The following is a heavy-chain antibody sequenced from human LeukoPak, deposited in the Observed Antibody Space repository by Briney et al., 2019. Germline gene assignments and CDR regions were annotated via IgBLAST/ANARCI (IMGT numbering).Heavy chain of an antibody. J-gene: IGHJ4*02. D-gene: IGHD6-6*01. CDR2: TYDRSKWYN. V-gene: IGHV6-1*01. CDR1: GDSVSSNSAA. CDR3: ARGTIAARIPLAPLDY. Sequence: SQTLSLTCAISGDSVSSNSAAWHWIRQSPSRGLEWLGRTYDRSKWYNDYAVSVKSRITINPDTSKNQFSLQLNSVTPEDTAVYYCARGTIAARIPLAPLDYWGQGTLVTVSS.